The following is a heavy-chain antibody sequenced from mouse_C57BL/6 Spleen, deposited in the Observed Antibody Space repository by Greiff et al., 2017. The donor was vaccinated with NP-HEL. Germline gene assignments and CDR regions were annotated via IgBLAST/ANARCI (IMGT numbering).Heavy chain of an antibody. D-gene: IGHD1-1*01. CDR1: GYTFTDYE. Sequence: QVQLQQSGAELVRPGASVTLSCKASGYTFTDYEMHWVKQTPVHGLEWIGAIDPETGGTAYNQKFKSKAILTADNSSSTAYMELRSLTSEDSAVYYCTRGNYGSSRAWFAYWGQGTLVTVSA. CDR3: TRGNYGSSRAWFAY. CDR2: IDPETGGT. V-gene: IGHV1-15*01. J-gene: IGHJ3*01.